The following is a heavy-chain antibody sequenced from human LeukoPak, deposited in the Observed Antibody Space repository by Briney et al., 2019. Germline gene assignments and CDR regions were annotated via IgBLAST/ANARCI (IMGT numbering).Heavy chain of an antibody. D-gene: IGHD2-8*01. CDR3: AEERDRDGYFRY. J-gene: IGHJ4*02. CDR1: GFTFSSYG. CDR2: IRYDGSNK. V-gene: IGHV3-30*02. Sequence: PGGSLRLSCAASGFTFSSYGMHWVRQAPGKGLEWVAFIRYDGSNKYYTDSAKGRFTISRDNSKNTLYLQMNSLRAEDTAVYYCAEERDRDGYFRYWGQGTLVTVSS.